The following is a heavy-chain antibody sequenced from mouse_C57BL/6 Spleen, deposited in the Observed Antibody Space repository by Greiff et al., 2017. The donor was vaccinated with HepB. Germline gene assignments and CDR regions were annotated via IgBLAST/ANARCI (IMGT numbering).Heavy chain of an antibody. CDR3: AKNLNYGSSYAMDY. V-gene: IGHV2-5*01. Sequence: VQLQQSGPGLVQPSQSLSITCTVSGFSFTSYGVHWVRQSPGKGLEWLGVIWRGGSTDYNAAFMSRLSITKDNSKSQVFFKMNSLQADDTAIYYCAKNLNYGSSYAMDYWGQGTSVTVSS. CDR1: GFSFTSYG. CDR2: IWRGGST. J-gene: IGHJ4*01. D-gene: IGHD1-1*01.